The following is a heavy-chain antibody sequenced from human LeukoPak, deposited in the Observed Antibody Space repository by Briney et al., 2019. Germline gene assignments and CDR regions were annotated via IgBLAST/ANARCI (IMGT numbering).Heavy chain of an antibody. CDR3: ARVGGGYSSSSRFDP. Sequence: SETLSLTCIVSGGSISSYYWSWIRQPPGKGLEWIGYIYYSGSTNYNPSLKSRVTISVDTSKNQFSLKLSSVTAADTAVYYCARVGGGYSSSSRFDPWGQGTLVTVSS. V-gene: IGHV4-59*01. CDR1: GGSISSYY. D-gene: IGHD6-6*01. CDR2: IYYSGST. J-gene: IGHJ5*02.